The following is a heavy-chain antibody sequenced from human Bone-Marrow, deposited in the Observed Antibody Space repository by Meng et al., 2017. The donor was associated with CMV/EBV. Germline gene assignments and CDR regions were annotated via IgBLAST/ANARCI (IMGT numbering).Heavy chain of an antibody. CDR2: INHSGST. Sequence: ESLKISCAVYGGSFSGYYWSWIRQPPGKGLEWIGEINHSGSTNYNPSLKSRVTISVDTSKNQFSLKLSSVTAADTAVYYCARGMGSYYFDYWGQGTLVTVSS. D-gene: IGHD2-8*01. V-gene: IGHV4-34*01. CDR1: GGSFSGYY. CDR3: ARGMGSYYFDY. J-gene: IGHJ4*02.